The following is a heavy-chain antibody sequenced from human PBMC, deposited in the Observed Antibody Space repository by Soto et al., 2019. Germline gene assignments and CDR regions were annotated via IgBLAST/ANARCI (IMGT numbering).Heavy chain of an antibody. CDR1: GVTFSSYG. J-gene: IGHJ4*02. CDR2: ISYDGSNK. V-gene: IGHV3-30*03. Sequence: QVQLVESGGGVVQPGRSLRLSCAASGVTFSSYGMHWVRQAPGKGLEWVAVISYDGSNKYYADSVKGRFTISRDNSKNTLYLQMNSLRAEDTAVYYCAEGGNFDYWGQGTLVTVSS. D-gene: IGHD3-16*01. CDR3: AEGGNFDY.